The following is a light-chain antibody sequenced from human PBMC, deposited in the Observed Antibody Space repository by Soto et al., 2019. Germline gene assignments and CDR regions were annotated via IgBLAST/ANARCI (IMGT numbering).Light chain of an antibody. CDR3: QQRSNWLT. V-gene: IGKV3-11*01. CDR2: DAS. Sequence: EIVLTQSPATLSLSPGERATLSCRASQSVSSYLAWSQQKPGQAPRLLLYDASNRATGIPARFSGSGSGTDFTLTISSLEPEDFAVYYCQQRSNWLTFGGGTKVEIK. CDR1: QSVSSY. J-gene: IGKJ4*01.